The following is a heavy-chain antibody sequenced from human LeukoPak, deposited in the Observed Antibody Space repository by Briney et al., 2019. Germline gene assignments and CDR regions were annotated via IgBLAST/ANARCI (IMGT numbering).Heavy chain of an antibody. CDR1: GGSISSSSYY. V-gene: IGHV4-39*02. D-gene: IGHD6-19*01. CDR2: IYYSGST. Sequence: SETLSLTCTVSGGSISSSSYYWGWIRQPPGKGLEWIGSIYYSGSTYYNPSLKSRVTISVDTSKNQFSLKLSSVTAADTAVYYCARDTPIAVYDYWGQGTLVTVSS. J-gene: IGHJ4*02. CDR3: ARDTPIAVYDY.